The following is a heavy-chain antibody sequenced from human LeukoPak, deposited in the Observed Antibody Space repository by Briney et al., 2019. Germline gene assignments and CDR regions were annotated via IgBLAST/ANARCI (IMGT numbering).Heavy chain of an antibody. CDR2: IYYSGSI. CDR1: GGSISSSGYY. Sequence: SETLSLTCTVSGGSISSSGYYWGWIRQPPGKGLEWIGSIYYSGSIYYNPSLKSRVTISVDTSKNQFSLKLSSVTAADTAVYYCARDRVVVVVAAGPIKTNWFDPWGQGTLVTVSS. J-gene: IGHJ5*02. V-gene: IGHV4-39*07. D-gene: IGHD2-15*01. CDR3: ARDRVVVVVAAGPIKTNWFDP.